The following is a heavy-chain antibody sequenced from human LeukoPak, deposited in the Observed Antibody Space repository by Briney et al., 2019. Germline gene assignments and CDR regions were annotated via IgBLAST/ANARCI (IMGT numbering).Heavy chain of an antibody. Sequence: GASVKVSCEASGYAFNIYDINWVRQATGQGLEWMGWMNPDSGNTGFAQKFQGRVTMTRNTSITTAYMELSSLRFEDTAVYYCAVHLPGDHLDRWGQGTLVTVSS. CDR3: AVHLPGDHLDR. D-gene: IGHD2-21*02. J-gene: IGHJ5*02. CDR2: MNPDSGNT. CDR1: GYAFNIYD. V-gene: IGHV1-8*01.